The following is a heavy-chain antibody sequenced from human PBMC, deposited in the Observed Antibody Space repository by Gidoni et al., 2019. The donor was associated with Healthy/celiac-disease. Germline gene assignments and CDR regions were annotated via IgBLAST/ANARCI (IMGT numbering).Heavy chain of an antibody. D-gene: IGHD6-19*01. CDR3: ARGIIAVAGTGFDY. Sequence: EVQLVESGGGLVQPGGSLRLSCAASGFTFRSYSMNWVRQAPGKGLGWVSYISSSSSTIYYADSVKGRFTISRDNAKNSLYLQMNSLRDEDTAVYYCARGIIAVAGTGFDYWGQGTLVTVSS. V-gene: IGHV3-48*02. CDR2: ISSSSSTI. J-gene: IGHJ4*02. CDR1: GFTFRSYS.